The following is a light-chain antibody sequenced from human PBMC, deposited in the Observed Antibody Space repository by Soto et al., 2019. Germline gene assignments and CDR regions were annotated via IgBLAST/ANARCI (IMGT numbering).Light chain of an antibody. CDR1: SSDIGAYDY. CDR3: SSYTSSSTPYD. CDR2: DVT. V-gene: IGLV2-14*01. J-gene: IGLJ1*01. Sequence: QSALTQPASVSGSPGQSITVSCTGSSSDIGAYDYVSWYQQRPVKAPKLMIFDVTNRPSGVSDRFSGSKSGNTASLTISGLQTEDDSDYYCSSYTSSSTPYDSGTVTNDTV.